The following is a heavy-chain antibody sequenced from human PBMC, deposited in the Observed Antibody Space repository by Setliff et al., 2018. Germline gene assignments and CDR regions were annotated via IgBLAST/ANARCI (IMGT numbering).Heavy chain of an antibody. CDR1: GFTFSSYG. J-gene: IGHJ4*02. CDR2: IYSGGSST. CDR3: AKGCHAGCFWSDC. V-gene: IGHV3-23*03. D-gene: IGHD2-15*01. Sequence: GGSLRLSCAASGFTFSSYGMIWVRQAPGKGLEWVSIIYSGGSSTYYGASVKGRFTVSRDDSKNTLYLQMNSLRAEDTAVYYCAKGCHAGCFWSDCWGQGTLVTVSS.